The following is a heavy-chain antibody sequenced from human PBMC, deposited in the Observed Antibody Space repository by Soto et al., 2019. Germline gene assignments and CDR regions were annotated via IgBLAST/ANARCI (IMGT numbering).Heavy chain of an antibody. J-gene: IGHJ6*02. CDR2: IKQDGSEQ. CDR3: AIPRHGMDV. Sequence: EVQLVESGGGLVQPGGSLRLSCAASGFTLSSFWMTWVRHPPGKGLEWVASIKQDGSEQYYVDSVKGRFIVSRDNAKNTLYRQMNSLRVEDTAVYYCAIPRHGMDVWGQGTTVTVSS. D-gene: IGHD6-6*01. V-gene: IGHV3-7*03. CDR1: GFTLSSFW.